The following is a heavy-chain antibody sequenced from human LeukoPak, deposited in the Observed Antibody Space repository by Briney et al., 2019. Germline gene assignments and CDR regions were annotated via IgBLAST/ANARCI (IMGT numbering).Heavy chain of an antibody. Sequence: ASVKVSCKASGYTFTGYYMHWVRQAPGQGLEWMGWINPNSGGTNYAQKFQGRVTMTRDTSISTAYMELSRLRSDDTAVYYCARVLDCSGGSCYSEDYWGQGTLVTVSS. V-gene: IGHV1-2*02. CDR3: ARVLDCSGGSCYSEDY. D-gene: IGHD2-15*01. CDR1: GYTFTGYY. J-gene: IGHJ4*02. CDR2: INPNSGGT.